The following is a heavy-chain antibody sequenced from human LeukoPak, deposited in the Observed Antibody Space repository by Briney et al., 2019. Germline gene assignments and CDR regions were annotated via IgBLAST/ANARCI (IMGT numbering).Heavy chain of an antibody. CDR2: TYYRSKWSK. J-gene: IGHJ4*02. CDR3: ARSLDTDLRE. Sequence: QTLSLTCAISGDSVSSNSAAWNWIRQSPSRGLEWLGRTYYRSKWSKDYAVSVKSRITINPDTSNNQLSLQLNSVTPEDTAVYYCARSLDTDLREWGQGTLVTVSS. V-gene: IGHV6-1*01. D-gene: IGHD5-18*01. CDR1: GDSVSSNSAA.